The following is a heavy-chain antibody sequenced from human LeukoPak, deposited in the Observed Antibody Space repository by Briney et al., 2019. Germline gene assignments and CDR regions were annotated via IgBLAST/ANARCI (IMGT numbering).Heavy chain of an antibody. J-gene: IGHJ4*02. D-gene: IGHD3-22*01. V-gene: IGHV1-69*05. CDR3: ARAGGYYYDSSGYPI. CDR1: GGTFSSYA. CDR2: IIPIFGTA. Sequence: SVKVSWKAAGGTFSSYAISWVRQAPGHGLEWMGGIIPIFGTANYAKKFQGRVTITTDESTRTAYMELSSLRSEDTAVYYCARAGGYYYDSSGYPIWGQGTLVTVSS.